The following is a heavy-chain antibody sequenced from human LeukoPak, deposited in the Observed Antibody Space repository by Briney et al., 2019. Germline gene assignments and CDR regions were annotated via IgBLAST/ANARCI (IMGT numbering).Heavy chain of an antibody. Sequence: PGGSLRLSCAASGFTFSTYGMHWVRQAPGKGLEWVANINQDGSEKYYVDSVKGRFTISRDNAKNSLYLQMNSLRAEDTAVYYCAREGPLTVTKDAFDIWGQGTMVTVSS. D-gene: IGHD4-17*01. CDR1: GFTFSTYG. CDR3: AREGPLTVTKDAFDI. V-gene: IGHV3-7*01. CDR2: INQDGSEK. J-gene: IGHJ3*02.